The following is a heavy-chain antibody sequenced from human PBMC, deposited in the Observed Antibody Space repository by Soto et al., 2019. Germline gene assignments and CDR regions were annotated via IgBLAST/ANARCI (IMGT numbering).Heavy chain of an antibody. J-gene: IGHJ4*02. V-gene: IGHV3-23*01. CDR1: GFTFSSYA. CDR2: ISGSGGST. CDR3: AKDKVRYCSGGSCYAIDY. D-gene: IGHD2-15*01. Sequence: GGSLRLSCAASGFTFSSYAMSWVRQAPGKGLEWVSAISGSGGSTYYADSVKGRFTISRDNSKNRLYLQMNSLRAEDTAVYYCAKDKVRYCSGGSCYAIDYWGQGTLVTVSS.